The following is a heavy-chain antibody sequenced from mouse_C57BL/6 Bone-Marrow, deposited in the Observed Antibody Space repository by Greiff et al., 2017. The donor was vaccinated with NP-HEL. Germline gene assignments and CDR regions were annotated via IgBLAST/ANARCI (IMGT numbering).Heavy chain of an antibody. J-gene: IGHJ2*01. CDR2: IWSGGST. D-gene: IGHD1-1*01. CDR1: GFSLTSYG. Sequence: VHLVESGPGLVQPSQSLSITCTVSGFSLTSYGVHWVRQSPGKGLEWLGVIWSGGSTDYNAAFISRLSISKDNSKSQVFFKMNSLQADDTAIYYCARADFITTVVADYWGQGTTLTVSS. V-gene: IGHV2-2*01. CDR3: ARADFITTVVADY.